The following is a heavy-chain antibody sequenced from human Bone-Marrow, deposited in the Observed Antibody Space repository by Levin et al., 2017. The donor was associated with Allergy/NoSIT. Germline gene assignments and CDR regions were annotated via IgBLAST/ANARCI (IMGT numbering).Heavy chain of an antibody. CDR3: AKGSNTWYYFDN. CDR2: ISYDVSDK. J-gene: IGHJ4*02. D-gene: IGHD1-26*01. V-gene: IGHV3-30*18. Sequence: GGSLRLSCAASGFSFSTYAMHWIRQAPGKGLEWVAVISYDVSDKYYGDSVKGRFTISRDNSKNTLYLQMNSLRLEDTAVYFCAKGSNTWYYFDNWGQGTLVTVSS. CDR1: GFSFSTYA.